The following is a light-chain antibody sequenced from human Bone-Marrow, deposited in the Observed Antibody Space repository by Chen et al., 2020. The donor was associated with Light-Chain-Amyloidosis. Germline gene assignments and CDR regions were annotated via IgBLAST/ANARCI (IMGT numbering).Light chain of an antibody. CDR2: RDT. CDR3: QSADSSGTYEVI. Sequence: SYELTQSPSVSVSPGQTARITCSGDDLPTKYAYWYPLKPGQAPVLVIHRDTERPSGISERFSGSSSGKTATLTISGVQAEDEADYHCQSADSSGTYEVIFGGGTKLTVL. CDR1: DLPTKY. J-gene: IGLJ2*01. V-gene: IGLV3-25*03.